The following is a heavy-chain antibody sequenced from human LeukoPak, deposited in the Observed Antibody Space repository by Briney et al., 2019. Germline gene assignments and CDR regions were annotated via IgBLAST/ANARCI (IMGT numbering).Heavy chain of an antibody. D-gene: IGHD3-16*01. CDR1: GGTFSSYA. J-gene: IGHJ4*02. Sequence: ASVKVSCKASGGTFSSYAISWVRQAPGHGLEWVGGIIPIFGTANYAQKFQGRVTITTDESTSTAYMELSSLRSEDTAVYYCASSFSCCGYFDYWGQGTLVTVSS. V-gene: IGHV1-69*05. CDR3: ASSFSCCGYFDY. CDR2: IIPIFGTA.